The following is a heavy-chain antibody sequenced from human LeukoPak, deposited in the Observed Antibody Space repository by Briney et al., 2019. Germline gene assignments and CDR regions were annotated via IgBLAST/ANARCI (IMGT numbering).Heavy chain of an antibody. CDR3: AGASYESSGVH. D-gene: IGHD3-22*01. CDR1: GGSISSYY. Sequence: SETLSLTCTVSGGSISSYYWSWVLQPPGKGLEWIGYIYYSGSTNYNPSLKSRVTISVDTSKNQFSLKLSSVTAADTAVYYCAGASYESSGVHWGQGTLVTVSS. CDR2: IYYSGST. V-gene: IGHV4-59*01. J-gene: IGHJ4*02.